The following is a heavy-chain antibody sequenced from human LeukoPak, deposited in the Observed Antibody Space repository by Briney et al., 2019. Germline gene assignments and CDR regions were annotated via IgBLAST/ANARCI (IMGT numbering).Heavy chain of an antibody. Sequence: ASVKVSCKASGYTFTGHYVHWVRQAPGQGLEWMGRINGNTGDTNYAQRFQGRVTMIRETSISTMYMELSRLRSDDTAVYYCVREYSSSLFDYWGQGTLVTVSS. CDR2: INGNTGDT. J-gene: IGHJ4*02. D-gene: IGHD6-13*01. CDR1: GYTFTGHY. V-gene: IGHV1-2*06. CDR3: VREYSSSLFDY.